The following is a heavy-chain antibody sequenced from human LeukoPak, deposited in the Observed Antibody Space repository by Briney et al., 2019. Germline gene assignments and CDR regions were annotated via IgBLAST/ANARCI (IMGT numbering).Heavy chain of an antibody. V-gene: IGHV3-23*01. CDR1: GFTFSSYA. CDR2: ISGSGGST. CDR3: AKDASYSNYYYGMDV. J-gene: IGHJ6*02. Sequence: GGSLRLSCAASGFTFSSYAMSWVRQAPGKGLEWASAISGSGGSTYYADSVKGRFTISRDNSKNTLYLQMNSLRAEDTAVYYCAKDASYSNYYYGMDVWGQGTTVTVSS. D-gene: IGHD4-11*01.